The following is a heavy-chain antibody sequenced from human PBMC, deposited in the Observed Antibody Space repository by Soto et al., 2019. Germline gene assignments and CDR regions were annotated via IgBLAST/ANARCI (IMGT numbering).Heavy chain of an antibody. CDR3: ACESTAGTRWCDP. CDR1: GGTFSSYA. CDR2: IIPIFGTA. J-gene: IGHJ5*02. D-gene: IGHD6-13*01. V-gene: IGHV1-69*12. Sequence: QVQLVQSGAEVKKPGSSVKVSCKASGGTFSSYAISWVRQAPGQGLEWMGGIIPIFGTANYAQKFQGRVTITADEYTRTAYMELSSLRSEDTAVYYFACESTAGTRWCDPWGQGTLVTVSS.